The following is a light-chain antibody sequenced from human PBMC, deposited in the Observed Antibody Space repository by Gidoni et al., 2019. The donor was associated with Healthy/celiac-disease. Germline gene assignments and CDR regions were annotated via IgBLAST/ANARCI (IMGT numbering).Light chain of an antibody. J-gene: IGKJ2*01. V-gene: IGKV1-9*01. Sequence: DIQLTQSPSFLSASVGDRVTITCRASQGISSYLAWYQHKPGKAPKLLIYAASTLQSGVPSRFSGSGSGTEFTLTISSLQPEDFATYYCQQLNSLYTFGQXTKLEIK. CDR2: AAS. CDR1: QGISSY. CDR3: QQLNSLYT.